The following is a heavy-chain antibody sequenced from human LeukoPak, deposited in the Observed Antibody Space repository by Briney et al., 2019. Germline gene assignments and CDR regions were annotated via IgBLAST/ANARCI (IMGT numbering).Heavy chain of an antibody. V-gene: IGHV5-51*01. CDR2: IYPGDSDT. CDR3: YLHPKRRGVILDY. J-gene: IGHJ4*02. D-gene: IGHD3-10*01. Sequence: GESLKTSCKGSGYSFTSYWIGWVRQMPGKGLEWMGIIYPGDSDTRYSPSFQGQVTISADKSISTAYLQWSSLKASDTAMYYCYLHPKRRGVILDYWGQGTLVTVSS. CDR1: GYSFTSYW.